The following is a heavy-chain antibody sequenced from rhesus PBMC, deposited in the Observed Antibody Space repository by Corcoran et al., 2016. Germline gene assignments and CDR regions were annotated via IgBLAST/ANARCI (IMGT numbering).Heavy chain of an antibody. V-gene: IGHV3-118*01. CDR3: ARGGLVGTARGTFDY. Sequence: EVQLVESGGGLVQPGGSLRLSCAASGFTFSSSAMHWVRQASGKGLERVGRIRSKSNNYETEYAASVKGRFTISRDDSKNTAYLQMNSLKTEDTAVYYCARGGLVGTARGTFDYWGQGVLVTVSS. D-gene: IGHD5-24*01. J-gene: IGHJ4*01. CDR2: IRSKSNNYET. CDR1: GFTFSSSA.